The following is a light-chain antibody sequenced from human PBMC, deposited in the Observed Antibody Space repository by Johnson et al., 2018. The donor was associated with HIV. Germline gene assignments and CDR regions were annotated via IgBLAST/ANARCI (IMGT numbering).Light chain of an antibody. CDR2: ENN. V-gene: IGLV1-51*02. J-gene: IGLJ1*01. Sequence: SVLTQPPSVSAAPGQKVTISCSGSSSNIGNNYVSWYQQVPGTAPKLLIYENNKRPSGIPDRFSGSKSGTSATLGITGLQTGDEADYYCGTWDSSLRGVFGTGTKVTVL. CDR1: SSNIGNNY. CDR3: GTWDSSLRGV.